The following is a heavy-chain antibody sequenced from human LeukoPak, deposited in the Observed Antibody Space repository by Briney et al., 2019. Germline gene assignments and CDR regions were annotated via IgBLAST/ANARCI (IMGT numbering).Heavy chain of an antibody. CDR1: GDSITSTNHY. CDR3: ARWVDLTVY. CDR2: VYYSGST. V-gene: IGHV4-39*07. Sequence: SETLSLTCTVSGDSITSTNHYWAWVRQPPGKGLEWIGSVYYSGSTSYNPSLKSRVIISVDTSKNQFSLKLTSVTAADTAVYYCARWVDLTVYWGQGTLVTVSS. J-gene: IGHJ4*02. D-gene: IGHD3-9*01.